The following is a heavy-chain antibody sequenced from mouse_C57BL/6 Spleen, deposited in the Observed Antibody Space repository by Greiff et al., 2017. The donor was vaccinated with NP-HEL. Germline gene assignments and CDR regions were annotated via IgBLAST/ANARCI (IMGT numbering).Heavy chain of an antibody. CDR3: ARRYGYDDAMDY. V-gene: IGHV5-9*01. J-gene: IGHJ4*01. D-gene: IGHD2-2*01. CDR2: ISGGGGNT. CDR1: GFTFSSYT. Sequence: EVKLVESGGGLVKPGGSLKLSCAASGFTFSSYTMSWVRQTPEKRLEWVATISGGGGNTYYPDSVKGRFTISRDNAKNTLYLQMSSLRSEDTALYYCARRYGYDDAMDYWGQGTSVTVSS.